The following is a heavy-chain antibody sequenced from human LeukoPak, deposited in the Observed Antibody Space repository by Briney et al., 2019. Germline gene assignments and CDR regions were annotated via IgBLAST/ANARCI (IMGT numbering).Heavy chain of an antibody. D-gene: IGHD3-3*01. CDR1: GFTFSSYW. V-gene: IGHV3-74*01. CDR2: VDSDGSST. J-gene: IGHJ3*02. Sequence: GGSLRLACAASGFTFSSYWMHWVRQAPGKGLVWVSRVDSDGSSTTYAGSVKGRFTISRDNAKSTLYLQMNSLRAEDTAVYYCARGITIFGVVNDAFDIWGQGTMVTVSS. CDR3: ARGITIFGVVNDAFDI.